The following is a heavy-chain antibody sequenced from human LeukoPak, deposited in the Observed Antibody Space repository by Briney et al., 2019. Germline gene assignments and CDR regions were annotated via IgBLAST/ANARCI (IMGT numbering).Heavy chain of an antibody. J-gene: IGHJ4*02. V-gene: IGHV3-72*01. CDR2: SRNKAKSYTT. CDR1: GFTFSDPF. D-gene: IGHD6-19*01. Sequence: GGSLSLSCAISGFTFSDPFLGWVRQAPGKGLEWVGLSRNKAKSYTTEYAASVKGRFTISRDDSKNSLSLQMNSLKTEDTDVYYCVRVGSVAGSDYLDYWGQGTLVTVSS. CDR3: VRVGSVAGSDYLDY.